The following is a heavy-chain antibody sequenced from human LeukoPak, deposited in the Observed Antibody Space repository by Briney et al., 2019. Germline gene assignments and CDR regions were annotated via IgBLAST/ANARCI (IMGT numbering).Heavy chain of an antibody. J-gene: IGHJ4*02. CDR3: ARGRSGRDGYNSGDFDY. V-gene: IGHV3-74*01. CDR1: EFTFSSDW. CDR2: VTSDGSGT. D-gene: IGHD5-24*01. Sequence: GGSLRLSCAASEFTFSSDWMHWVRQAPGKGLVWVSRVTSDGSGTSYADSVKGRFTISRDNAKNTLYLQMNSLRAEDTAVYYCARGRSGRDGYNSGDFDYWGQGTLVTVSS.